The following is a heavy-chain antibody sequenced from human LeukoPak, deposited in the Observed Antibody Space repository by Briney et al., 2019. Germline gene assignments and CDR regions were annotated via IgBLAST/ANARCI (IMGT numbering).Heavy chain of an antibody. CDR1: GFTFSNYI. CDR2: IKQDGSEM. CDR3: ARDFRNSYGPTSYYFDY. V-gene: IGHV3-7*04. Sequence: GGSLRLSCSASGFTFSNYIMHWVRQAPGKGLEWVANIKQDGSEMYSVDSVKGRFTISRDNAKNSLYLQMNSLRAEDTAVYYCARDFRNSYGPTSYYFDYWGQGTLVTVSS. J-gene: IGHJ4*02. D-gene: IGHD5-18*01.